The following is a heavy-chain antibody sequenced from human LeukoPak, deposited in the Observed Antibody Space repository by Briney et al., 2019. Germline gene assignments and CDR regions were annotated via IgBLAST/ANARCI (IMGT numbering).Heavy chain of an antibody. CDR3: ASLAPYPGVWSSDY. CDR2: TYFSGTI. Sequence: SEILSLTCTVSGGAISSYYWSWIHQPPGKGLEWIVYTYFSGTINYTPSLKSRVTISVDTSKNHFSLRLSSVTAPDTAVYYCASLAPYPGVWSSDYWGQGTLVTVSS. V-gene: IGHV4-59*08. J-gene: IGHJ4*02. D-gene: IGHD3-10*01. CDR1: GGAISSYY.